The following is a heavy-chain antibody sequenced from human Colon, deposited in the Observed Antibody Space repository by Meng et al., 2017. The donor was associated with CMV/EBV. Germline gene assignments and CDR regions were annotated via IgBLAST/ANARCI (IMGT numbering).Heavy chain of an antibody. V-gene: IGHV3-11*01. D-gene: IGHD1/OR15-1a*01. J-gene: IGHJ5*02. CDR1: GFTFSDYY. CDR2: ISSSGSTI. CDR3: ARARGTTPGMNWFDP. Sequence: GESLKISCAASGFTFSDYYMSWIRQAPGKGLEWVSYISSSGSTIYYADSVKGRFTISRDNAKNSLYLQMNSLRDEDTAVYYCARARGTTPGMNWFDPWGQGTLVTVSS.